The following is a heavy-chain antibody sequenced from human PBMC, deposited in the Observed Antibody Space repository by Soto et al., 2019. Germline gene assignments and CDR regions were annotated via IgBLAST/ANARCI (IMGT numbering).Heavy chain of an antibody. CDR2: LSYDGSNK. CDR3: ARDGAD. Sequence: QVQLVEYGGGVVQPGRSLRLSCAASGFTFSNYAMHWVRQAPGKGLEWVAVLSYDGSNKYYADSVKGRFTISRDNSKNTLYLQMNSLTPEATAVSYCARDGADWGQGTLVTVSS. D-gene: IGHD2-15*01. CDR1: GFTFSNYA. V-gene: IGHV3-30-3*01. J-gene: IGHJ4*02.